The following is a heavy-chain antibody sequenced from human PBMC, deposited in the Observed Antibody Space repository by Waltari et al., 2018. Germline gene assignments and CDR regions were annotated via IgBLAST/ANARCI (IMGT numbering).Heavy chain of an antibody. V-gene: IGHV3-74*01. J-gene: IGHJ4*02. D-gene: IGHD5-12*01. CDR2: INVDGGYI. CDR3: ARKAGSGYPYGPFYYDN. CDR1: GFRFGDYW. Sequence: EVHLAESGGGVVQPGGSLRLSCTGSGFRFGDYWMHWVRQAPGKGLEWVSRINVDGGYISYGDSVKGRFPISRDNAKNTVFLQLNSLRADDTAVYFCARKAGSGYPYGPFYYDNWGQGTLVTVSS.